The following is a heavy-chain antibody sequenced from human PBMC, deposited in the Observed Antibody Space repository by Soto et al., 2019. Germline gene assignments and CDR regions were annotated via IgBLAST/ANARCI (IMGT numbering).Heavy chain of an antibody. CDR1: GYTFTSYG. Sequence: QIHLVQSGPEVKKPGASVKVSCKASGYTFTSYGISWVRQAPGQGLEWMGWISSYNGNTNYAQKLQGRVTMTTDTSXXTAYMELRSLRSDDTAVYYCAREGGTQDYYYGMDVWGQGTTVTVSS. CDR3: AREGGTQDYYYGMDV. V-gene: IGHV1-18*01. D-gene: IGHD1-26*01. CDR2: ISSYNGNT. J-gene: IGHJ6*02.